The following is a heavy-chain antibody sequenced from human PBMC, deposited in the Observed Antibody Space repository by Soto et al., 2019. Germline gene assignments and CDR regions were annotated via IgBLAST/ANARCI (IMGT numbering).Heavy chain of an antibody. CDR2: IYSGGST. CDR1: GFTVSSNY. D-gene: IGHD3-10*01. CDR3: ARWSRDSSGSYYNDAFDI. Sequence: GGSLRLSCAASGFTVSSNYMSWVRQAPGKGLEWVSVIYSGGSTNYADSVKGRFTISRVNTKNTMYLQMNSLRAEDTAVYYCARWSRDSSGSYYNDAFDIWGQGTMVTVSS. V-gene: IGHV3-66*01. J-gene: IGHJ3*02.